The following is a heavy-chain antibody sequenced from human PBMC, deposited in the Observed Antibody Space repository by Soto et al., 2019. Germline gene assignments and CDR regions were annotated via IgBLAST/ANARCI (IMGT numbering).Heavy chain of an antibody. D-gene: IGHD6-6*01. J-gene: IGHJ4*02. CDR1: GFTFSSYG. V-gene: IGHV3-33*01. Sequence: LRLSCAASGFTFSSYGMHWVRQAPGKGLEWVAVIWYDGSNKYYEDSVKGRFTISRDNSKNTLYLQMNSLRAEDTAVYYCARSRYSSSPDDYWGQGTLVTVSS. CDR2: IWYDGSNK. CDR3: ARSRYSSSPDDY.